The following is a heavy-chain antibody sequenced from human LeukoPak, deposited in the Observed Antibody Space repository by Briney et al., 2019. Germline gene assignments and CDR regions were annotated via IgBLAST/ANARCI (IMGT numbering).Heavy chain of an antibody. CDR3: AKGRGSSGYFYFDY. CDR2: IRYDGSEK. D-gene: IGHD6-19*01. V-gene: IGHV3-30*02. Sequence: GGSLRLSCAASGFTFSNYGMHWVRQAPGKGLXXXXXIRYDGSEKYFAESVKGRFTISRDNSKDMLHLQMNSLRAEDTAVYYCAKGRGSSGYFYFDYWGQGTLVTVSS. CDR1: GFTFSNYG. J-gene: IGHJ4*02.